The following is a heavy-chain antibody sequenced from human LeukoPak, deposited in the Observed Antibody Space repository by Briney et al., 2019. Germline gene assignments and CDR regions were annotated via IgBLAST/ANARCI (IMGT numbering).Heavy chain of an antibody. CDR1: GFTFSSYS. D-gene: IGHD3-16*01. J-gene: IGHJ3*02. CDR2: ISWNSGSI. CDR3: AKAAPFSWNAFDI. V-gene: IGHV3-9*01. Sequence: PGGSLRLSCAASGFTFSSYSMNWVRQAPGKGLEWVSGISWNSGSIGYADSVKGRFTISRDNAKNSLYLQMNSLRAEDTALYYCAKAAPFSWNAFDIWGQGTMVTVSS.